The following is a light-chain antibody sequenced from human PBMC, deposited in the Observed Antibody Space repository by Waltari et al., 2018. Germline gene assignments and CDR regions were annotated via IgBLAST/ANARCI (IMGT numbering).Light chain of an antibody. J-gene: IGKJ2*01. Sequence: IQLTQPPSPLSTSLGDRLTITCRALQNIDIYLNWYQQRPGKAPNVLISVASNLRSWVPSRFSGSGSGTVFTLTINNLQPEDFATYYCQQSYSIATFGQGTKLEMK. CDR2: VAS. CDR1: QNIDIY. CDR3: QQSYSIAT. V-gene: IGKV1-39*01.